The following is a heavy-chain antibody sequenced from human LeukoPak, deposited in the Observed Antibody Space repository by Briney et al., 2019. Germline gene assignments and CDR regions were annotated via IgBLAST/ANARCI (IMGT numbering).Heavy chain of an antibody. J-gene: IGHJ4*02. CDR2: ISSSSSYI. Sequence: GGSLRLSCAASGFTFSSYSMNWVRQAPGKGLEWVSSISSSSSYIYYADSVKGRFTISRDNAKNSLYLQMNSLRAEDTAVYYCARIMGGYYGSGSYYSPPFFDHWGQGTLVTVSS. D-gene: IGHD3-10*01. CDR1: GFTFSSYS. V-gene: IGHV3-21*01. CDR3: ARIMGGYYGSGSYYSPPFFDH.